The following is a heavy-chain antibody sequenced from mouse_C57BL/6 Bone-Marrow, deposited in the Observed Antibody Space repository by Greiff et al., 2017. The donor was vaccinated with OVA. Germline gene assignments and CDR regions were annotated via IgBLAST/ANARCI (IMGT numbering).Heavy chain of an antibody. CDR1: GYTFTSYW. Sequence: VQLQESGAELVKPGASVKLSCKASGYTFTSYWMHWVKQRPGRGLEWIGRIDPNSGGTKYNEKFKSKATLTVDKPSSTAYMQLSSLTSEDSAVYYCARRGTTVVATPYWYFDVWGTGTTVTVSS. CDR3: ARRGTTVVATPYWYFDV. D-gene: IGHD1-1*01. V-gene: IGHV1-72*01. CDR2: IDPNSGGT. J-gene: IGHJ1*03.